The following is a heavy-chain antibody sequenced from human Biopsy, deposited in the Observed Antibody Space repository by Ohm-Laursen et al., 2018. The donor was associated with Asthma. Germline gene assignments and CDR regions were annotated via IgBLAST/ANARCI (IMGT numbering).Heavy chain of an antibody. CDR2: ISKDASTQ. Sequence: SLRLSRTASGFSFSNFAIHCVRQAPRKGLEWVGVISKDASTQDYADSVKGRFTMARVNSKNTLDLQMNSLREEDTAVHYCVRDGTDDAFDIWGQGTVVSVSS. D-gene: IGHD1-1*01. J-gene: IGHJ3*02. CDR3: VRDGTDDAFDI. V-gene: IGHV3-30*01. CDR1: GFSFSNFA.